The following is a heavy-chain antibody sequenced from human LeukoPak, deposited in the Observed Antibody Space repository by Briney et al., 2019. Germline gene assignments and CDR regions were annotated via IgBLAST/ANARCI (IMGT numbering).Heavy chain of an antibody. CDR1: GGSISSYY. CDR2: IHYSGST. CDR3: ARETRYCSSTSCHGYGMDV. J-gene: IGHJ6*02. V-gene: IGHV4-59*12. Sequence: SETLSLTCTVSGGSISSYYWSWIRQPPGKELEWIGYIHYSGSTNYNPSLKSRVSISVDTSQNQFSLKLRSATAEDTAVYYCARETRYCSSTSCHGYGMDVWGQGTTVTVSS. D-gene: IGHD2-2*01.